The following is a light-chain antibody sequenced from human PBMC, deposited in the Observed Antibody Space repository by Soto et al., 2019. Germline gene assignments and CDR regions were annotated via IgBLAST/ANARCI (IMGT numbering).Light chain of an antibody. CDR2: KDN. J-gene: IGLJ3*02. CDR1: ALPKQY. V-gene: IGLV3-25*02. CDR3: QSADSSGTWV. Sequence: SYELTQPPSVSVSPGQTARITCSGDALPKQYAYWYQQKPGQAPVLVIYKDNERSSGIPERFSGSSSGTTATLTISGVQAEDEADYYCQSADSSGTWVFGGGTQLTVL.